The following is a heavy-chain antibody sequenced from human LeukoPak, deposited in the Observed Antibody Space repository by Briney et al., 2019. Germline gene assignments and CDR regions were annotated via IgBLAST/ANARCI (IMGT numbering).Heavy chain of an antibody. CDR2: MNPNSGNT. Sequence: ASVKVSCKASGYTFTSYDINWVRQATGQGLEWMGWMNPNSGNTGYAQRFQGRVTITRNTSISTAYMELSSLRSEDTAVYYCASLGWELEAFDIWGQGTMVTVSS. D-gene: IGHD1-26*01. CDR1: GYTFTSYD. CDR3: ASLGWELEAFDI. J-gene: IGHJ3*02. V-gene: IGHV1-8*03.